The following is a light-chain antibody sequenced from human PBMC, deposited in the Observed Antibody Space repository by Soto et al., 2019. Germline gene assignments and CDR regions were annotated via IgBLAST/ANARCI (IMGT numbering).Light chain of an antibody. Sequence: QSALTQPRSVSGSPGQSVTISCTGTSSDVGGYNYVSWYQQHPGKAPKLMIYDVSKRPSGVPDRFSGSKPGNTASLTISGLQAEDEADYYCCSYAGSYTHYVFGTGTKVTVL. J-gene: IGLJ1*01. V-gene: IGLV2-11*01. CDR3: CSYAGSYTHYV. CDR2: DVS. CDR1: SSDVGGYNY.